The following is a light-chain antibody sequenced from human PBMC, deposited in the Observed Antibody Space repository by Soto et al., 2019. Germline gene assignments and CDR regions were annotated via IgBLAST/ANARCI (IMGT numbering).Light chain of an antibody. CDR1: QSLVESDGNTF. Sequence: DVVLTQSPLSLPVTLGQPASISCTSSQSLVESDGNTFLSWFQQRPGQSPRRLIDRVSTRDSWVPDRFSGSGSGNSFTLHISRVEDDDVGVYFCLQGTAMWTFGQGTKVAIK. CDR2: RVS. CDR3: LQGTAMWT. J-gene: IGKJ1*01. V-gene: IGKV2-30*01.